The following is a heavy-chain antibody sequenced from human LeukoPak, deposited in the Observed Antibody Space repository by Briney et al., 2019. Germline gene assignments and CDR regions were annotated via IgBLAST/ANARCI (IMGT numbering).Heavy chain of an antibody. Sequence: PGGSLRLSCAASGFTFRSNWMTWVRQAPGKGLEWVGNIKQDGSETYYVDSVKGRFTISRDNAKNSLQLQMNSLRVEDTAVYFCATNGVVPPDTYYYYMDVWGKGTTVTVSS. CDR2: IKQDGSET. V-gene: IGHV3-7*01. J-gene: IGHJ6*03. CDR1: GFTFRSNW. CDR3: ATNGVVPPDTYYYYMDV. D-gene: IGHD2-2*01.